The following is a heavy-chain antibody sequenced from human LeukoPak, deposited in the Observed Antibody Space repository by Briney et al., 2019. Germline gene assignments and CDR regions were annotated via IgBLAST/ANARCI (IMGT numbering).Heavy chain of an antibody. V-gene: IGHV4-59*01. CDR2: IYYSGST. D-gene: IGHD6-13*01. CDR1: GGSISSYY. J-gene: IGHJ5*02. Sequence: PSETLSLTCTVSGGSISSYYWSWIRQPPGKGLEWIGYIYYSGSTNYNPSLKSRVTISVDTSKNQFSLKLSSVTAADTAVYYCARGIAAADNYGWFDPWGQGTLVTVSS. CDR3: ARGIAAADNYGWFDP.